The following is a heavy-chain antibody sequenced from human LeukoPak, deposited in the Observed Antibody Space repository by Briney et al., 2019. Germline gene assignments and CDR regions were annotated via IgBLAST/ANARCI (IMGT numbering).Heavy chain of an antibody. Sequence: GGSLRLSCAVSGFTFSSYAMTWVRQAPGKGLEWVSSSSGSGGSTYYADSMKGRFTISRYNSKNMVYLQMNSLRAEDTAVYYCAKGGDFWTGYPDHWGRGTLVIVSS. V-gene: IGHV3-23*01. CDR2: SSGSGGST. CDR3: AKGGDFWTGYPDH. J-gene: IGHJ4*02. CDR1: GFTFSSYA. D-gene: IGHD3/OR15-3a*01.